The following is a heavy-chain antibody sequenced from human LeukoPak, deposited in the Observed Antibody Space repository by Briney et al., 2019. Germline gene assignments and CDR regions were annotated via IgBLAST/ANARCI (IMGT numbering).Heavy chain of an antibody. CDR1: GYTFTNYA. CDR3: ARGGDGYSSSCCWFDP. D-gene: IGHD6-13*01. V-gene: IGHV1-3*01. J-gene: IGHJ5*02. Sequence: ASVKVSCKASGYTFTNYAIHWVRQAPGQRLQWMGWINAGSGNTKYSQNFQDRVTITRDTSANIAYMELRSLRSEDTAVYYCARGGDGYSSSCCWFDPWGQGTLVTVSS. CDR2: INAGSGNT.